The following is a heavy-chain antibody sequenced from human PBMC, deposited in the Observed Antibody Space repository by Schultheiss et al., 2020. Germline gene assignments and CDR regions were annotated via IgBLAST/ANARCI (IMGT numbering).Heavy chain of an antibody. Sequence: WGSLRLSCAASGFTFSSYSMNWVRQAPGKGLEWVSSISSSSSYIYYADSVKGRFTISRDNAKNSLYLQMNSLRAEDTAVYYCARGGYCTSNCYRASVDWFDPWGQGTLVTVSS. CDR3: ARGGYCTSNCYRASVDWFDP. CDR2: ISSSSSYI. V-gene: IGHV3-21*04. CDR1: GFTFSSYS. J-gene: IGHJ5*02. D-gene: IGHD2-8*01.